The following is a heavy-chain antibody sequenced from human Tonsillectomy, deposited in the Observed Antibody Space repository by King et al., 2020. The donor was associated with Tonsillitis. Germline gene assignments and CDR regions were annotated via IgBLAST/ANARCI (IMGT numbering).Heavy chain of an antibody. V-gene: IGHV4-34*01. J-gene: IGHJ4*02. Sequence: VQLQQWGAGLLKPSETLSLPCAVYGGSFSDYYWSWIRQPPGKGLEWIGEINHSGSTNYNPSLKSRVTISVDTSKNQFFLKLSSVTAADTAVYYCARVISMVRGVIYDDYWGQGTLVTVSS. CDR3: ARVISMVRGVIYDDY. CDR1: GGSFSDYY. CDR2: INHSGST. D-gene: IGHD3-10*01.